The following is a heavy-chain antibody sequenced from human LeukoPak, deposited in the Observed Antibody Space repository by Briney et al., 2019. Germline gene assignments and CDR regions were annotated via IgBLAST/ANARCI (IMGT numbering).Heavy chain of an antibody. V-gene: IGHV3-21*01. Sequence: GGSLRLSCAVSGFTFNDYAMNWVRQAPGKGLEWVSSISSRSSYIYYADLVKGRFTIFRDSAKNSLYLQMDSLRAEDTAVYYCARDPEVLGYGSGRDYFDYWGQGTLVTVSS. J-gene: IGHJ4*02. CDR2: ISSRSSYI. CDR1: GFTFNDYA. CDR3: ARDPEVLGYGSGRDYFDY. D-gene: IGHD3-10*01.